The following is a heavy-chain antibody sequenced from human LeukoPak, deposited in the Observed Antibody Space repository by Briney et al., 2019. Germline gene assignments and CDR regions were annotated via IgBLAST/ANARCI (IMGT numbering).Heavy chain of an antibody. Sequence: SETLSLTCTVSGGSISSSSYYWGWIRQPPGKGLEWIGSIYYSGSTYYNPSLKSRVTISVDTSKNQFSLKLSSVTAADTAVYYCARQDYSNSPHFDYWGQGTLVTVSS. J-gene: IGHJ4*02. CDR2: IYYSGST. D-gene: IGHD4-11*01. CDR3: ARQDYSNSPHFDY. CDR1: GGSISSSSYY. V-gene: IGHV4-39*01.